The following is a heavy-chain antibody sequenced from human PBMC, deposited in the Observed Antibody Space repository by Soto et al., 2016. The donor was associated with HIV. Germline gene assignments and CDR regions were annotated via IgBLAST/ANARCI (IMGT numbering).Heavy chain of an antibody. J-gene: IGHJ4*02. Sequence: QVQLQESGPGLVKPSGTLSLTCSVSGDSISGSNWWHWVRQSPHKGLEWIGEVTPSGTTNYNPSLKSRVTISGDKYKNQFSLSLNSVTAADTAQYYCARVVVRGXFHFDYWGREFWSPSPQ. V-gene: IGHV4-4*02. CDR3: ARVVVRGXFHFDY. CDR2: VTPSGTT. D-gene: IGHD3-10*01. CDR1: GDSISGSNW.